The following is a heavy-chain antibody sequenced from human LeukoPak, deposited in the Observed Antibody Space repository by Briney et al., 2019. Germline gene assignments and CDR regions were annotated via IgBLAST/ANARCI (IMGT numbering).Heavy chain of an antibody. CDR2: ISYDGRNK. CDR3: ARGQRAHVEWSNYMDV. V-gene: IGHV3-30*04. D-gene: IGHD1-26*01. J-gene: IGHJ6*03. Sequence: GRSLRLSCAVSGFTFSNYTMQWVRQAPGKGLEWMSVISYDGRNKFFAESVKGRFTISRDNSKNTSYLQMNSLRIDDTAVYYCARGQRAHVEWSNYMDVWGKGTTVTVSS. CDR1: GFTFSNYT.